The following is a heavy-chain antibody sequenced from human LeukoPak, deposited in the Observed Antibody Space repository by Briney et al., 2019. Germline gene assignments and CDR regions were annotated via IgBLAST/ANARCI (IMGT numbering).Heavy chain of an antibody. CDR3: AGGIAARLPFDY. CDR2: INSDGSST. J-gene: IGHJ4*02. CDR1: GFTFSSYW. D-gene: IGHD6-6*01. V-gene: IGHV3-74*01. Sequence: GGSLRLSCAASGFTFSSYWMHWVRQAPGKGLVWVSRINSDGSSTSYADSVKGRFTISRDNAKNTLYLQMNSLRAEDTAVYYCAGGIAARLPFDYWGQGTLVTVSS.